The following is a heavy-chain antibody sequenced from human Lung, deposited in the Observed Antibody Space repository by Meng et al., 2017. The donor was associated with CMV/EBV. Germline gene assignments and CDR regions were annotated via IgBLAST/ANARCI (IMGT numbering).Heavy chain of an antibody. Sequence: GEXXKISCAASGFTFCNYGVHRVRQAPGKGLEGGALIRYDGSNEYNEDSVKGRFTISRNNSKNTLDLQMSSLRHGDTAVYYCAKDRNASRLGSITGVGVVTPDDLDVXGKGXTVTVSS. J-gene: IGHJ6*04. D-gene: IGHD3-3*01. CDR3: AKDRNASRLGSITGVGVVTPDDLDV. CDR1: GFTFCNYG. CDR2: IRYDGSNE. V-gene: IGHV3-30*02.